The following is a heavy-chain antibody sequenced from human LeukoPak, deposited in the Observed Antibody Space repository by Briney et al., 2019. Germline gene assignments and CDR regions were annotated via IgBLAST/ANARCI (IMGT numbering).Heavy chain of an antibody. V-gene: IGHV3-7*03. Sequence: PGGSLRLSCAASGFNFQYYWMAWVRQVSGMGLEWVAHIKEDGTQKFYVDSVRGRFTISKDDAKNALYLQMSSLRDDDTGIYYCVRGGWELDYWGQGTLVTVSS. D-gene: IGHD4-23*01. CDR1: GFNFQYYW. CDR2: IKEDGTQK. J-gene: IGHJ4*02. CDR3: VRGGWELDY.